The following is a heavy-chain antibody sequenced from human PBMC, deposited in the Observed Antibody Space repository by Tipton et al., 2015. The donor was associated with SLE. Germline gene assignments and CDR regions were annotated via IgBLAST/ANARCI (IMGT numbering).Heavy chain of an antibody. CDR2: ISVYNGNT. Sequence: QSGPEVKKPGASVKVSCKASGYTFTRYEISWVRQAPGQGLEWMGWISVYNGNTNYAQKLQGRVTMTTDTSTSTAYMELRSLRSDDTAVYYCARYTSSYETFDYWGQGTLVTVSS. CDR1: GYTFTRYE. V-gene: IGHV1-18*01. D-gene: IGHD6-13*01. CDR3: ARYTSSYETFDY. J-gene: IGHJ4*02.